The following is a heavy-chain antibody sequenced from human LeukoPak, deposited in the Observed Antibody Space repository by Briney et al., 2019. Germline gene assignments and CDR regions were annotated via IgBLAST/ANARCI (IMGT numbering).Heavy chain of an antibody. V-gene: IGHV4-61*02. CDR1: GGSISSGSYY. Sequence: SSQTLSLXCTVSGGSISSGSYYWSWIRQPAGKGLEWIGRIYTSGITNYNPSLKGRVTISVDTSKNQFSLKLSSVTAADTAVYYCAREGCSSTSCYYYYYYMDVWGKGTTVTVSS. J-gene: IGHJ6*03. CDR2: IYTSGIT. CDR3: AREGCSSTSCYYYYYYMDV. D-gene: IGHD2-2*01.